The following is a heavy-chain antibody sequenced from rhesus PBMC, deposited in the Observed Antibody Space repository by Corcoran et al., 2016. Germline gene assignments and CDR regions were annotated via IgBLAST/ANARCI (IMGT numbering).Heavy chain of an antibody. Sequence: DVHLMESGGGWVKPGGSLRLSGVASGFTFSSYEMHWVRQAPGKGLEWVSIISESGGTIYYADSMKCRFTISRDNAKNSLFLQMNSLRAEDTAVYYCTRDPWGGWYYFDYWGQGVLVTVSS. J-gene: IGHJ4*01. CDR1: GFTFSSYE. CDR2: ISESGGTI. CDR3: TRDPWGGWYYFDY. V-gene: IGHV3-100*02. D-gene: IGHD6-31*01.